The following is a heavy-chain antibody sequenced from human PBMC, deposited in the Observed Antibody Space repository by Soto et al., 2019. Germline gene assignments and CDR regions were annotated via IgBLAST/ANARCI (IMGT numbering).Heavy chain of an antibody. Sequence: GGSLRLSCAAAGFTFSTYTMSWVRQAPGKGLEWVSAISGSGGSTYYADSVKGRFTISRDNSKNTLYLQMNSLRAEDTAVYYCAEKWLFDPWGQGTLVTVSS. CDR2: ISGSGGST. J-gene: IGHJ5*02. CDR1: GFTFSTYT. D-gene: IGHD2-8*01. CDR3: AEKWLFDP. V-gene: IGHV3-23*01.